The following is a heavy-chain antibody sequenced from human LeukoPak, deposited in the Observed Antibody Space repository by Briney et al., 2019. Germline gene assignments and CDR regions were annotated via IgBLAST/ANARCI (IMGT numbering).Heavy chain of an antibody. Sequence: TGESLKISCKGSGYTFSTHWIGWVRQTPGKGLEWMGTIYPGDSETRYSPSFQGQVTISADKSSTTAYLQWSSLKASDTAMYYCARHDEAGHCSATACYGGFFFDYWGQGSVVTVSS. J-gene: IGHJ4*02. CDR2: IYPGDSET. CDR1: GYTFSTHW. D-gene: IGHD2-2*01. V-gene: IGHV5-51*01. CDR3: ARHDEAGHCSATACYGGFFFDY.